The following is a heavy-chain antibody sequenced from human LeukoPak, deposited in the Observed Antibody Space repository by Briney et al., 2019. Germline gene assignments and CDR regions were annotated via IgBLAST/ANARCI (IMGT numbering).Heavy chain of an antibody. J-gene: IGHJ4*02. CDR1: GFTFSSYS. Sequence: GGSLRLSCAASGFTFSSYSMNWVRQAPGKGLEWVSSISSSSSYIYYADSVKGRFTISRDNAKNSLYLQMNSLKTEDTAVYYCTTVSGVYLVRGVFYYFDYWGQGTLVTASS. D-gene: IGHD3-10*01. CDR2: ISSSSSYI. V-gene: IGHV3-21*03. CDR3: TTVSGVYLVRGVFYYFDY.